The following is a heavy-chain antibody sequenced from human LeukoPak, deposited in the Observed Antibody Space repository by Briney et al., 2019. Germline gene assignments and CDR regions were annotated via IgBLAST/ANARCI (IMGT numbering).Heavy chain of an antibody. CDR2: IRPSGDNT. Sequence: GSLRLSCAASGFAFSSYDMTWVRQAPGRGLEWVSSIRPSGDNTYYGDSVKGRFTISRDKSKNTVYLQMNSLRVEDTAVYYCASPIHDYGVAELWGQGTLVTVSS. J-gene: IGHJ4*02. V-gene: IGHV3-23*01. CDR1: GFAFSSYD. D-gene: IGHD4/OR15-4a*01. CDR3: ASPIHDYGVAEL.